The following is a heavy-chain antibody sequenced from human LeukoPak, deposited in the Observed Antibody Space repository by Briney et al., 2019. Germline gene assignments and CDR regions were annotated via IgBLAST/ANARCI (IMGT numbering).Heavy chain of an antibody. CDR2: ISYTADS. V-gene: IGHV4-59*08. J-gene: IGHJ4*02. CDR3: ATSSHSGSYRAH. D-gene: IGHD3-10*01. CDR1: GDSVTSSY. Sequence: SETLSLTCSVSGDSVTSSYLSWIRQPPGKGREWIGYISYTADSNYNPSLKSRVTISIDTSKNQFSLKLSSVTATDTAVYYCATSSHSGSYRAHWGQGTLVTVSS.